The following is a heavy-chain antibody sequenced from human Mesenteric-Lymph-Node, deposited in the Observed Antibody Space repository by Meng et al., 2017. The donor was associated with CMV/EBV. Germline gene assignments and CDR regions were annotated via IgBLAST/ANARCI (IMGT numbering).Heavy chain of an antibody. V-gene: IGHV1-8*02. CDR3: ARWSIVAKPRFYGMDV. D-gene: IGHD2-15*01. CDR1: GYTFTSYD. CDR2: MNPNSGNT. Sequence: ASVKVSCKASGYTFTSYDINWVRQATGQGLEWMGWMNPNSGNTGYAQKFQGRVTMTRNTSISTAYMEPSSLRSEDTAVYYCARWSIVAKPRFYGMDVWGQGTTVTVSS. J-gene: IGHJ6*02.